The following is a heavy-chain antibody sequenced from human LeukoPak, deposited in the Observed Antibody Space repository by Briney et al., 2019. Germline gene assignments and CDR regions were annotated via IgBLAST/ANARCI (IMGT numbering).Heavy chain of an antibody. D-gene: IGHD3-3*01. J-gene: IGHJ4*02. CDR2: IYWDDDK. CDR3: AHRAVDNDFWSGYPSYFDY. V-gene: IGHV2-5*02. CDR1: GFSLSTSGVG. Sequence: SGPTLVKPTQTLTLTCTFSGFSLSTSGVGVGWIRQPPGKALEWLALIYWDDDKRYSPSLKSRLTITKDTSKNQVVLTMTNMDPVDTATYYCAHRAVDNDFWSGYPSYFDYWGQGTLVTVSS.